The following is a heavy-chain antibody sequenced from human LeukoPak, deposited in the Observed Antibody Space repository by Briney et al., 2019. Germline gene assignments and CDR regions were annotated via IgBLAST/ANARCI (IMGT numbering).Heavy chain of an antibody. D-gene: IGHD2-2*01. CDR3: VVILVPGGVWHFDL. V-gene: IGHV3-33*03. Sequence: GTPLRLSCVASGLTFTNYGFHWVRQAPGKGLEWVAIIYSGGGNTKYYAESLKDRFTISRDYSKDTVYLQMNSLRVEDTAVYYCVVILVPGGVWHFDLWGRGTLVTVSS. J-gene: IGHJ2*01. CDR1: GLTFTNYG. CDR2: IYSGGGNTK.